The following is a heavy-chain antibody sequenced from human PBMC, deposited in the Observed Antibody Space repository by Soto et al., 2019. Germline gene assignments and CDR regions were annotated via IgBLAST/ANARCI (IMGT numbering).Heavy chain of an antibody. CDR3: AKDGAIAAADYFFDY. CDR2: IASDGKDK. CDR1: GFTFSNYA. D-gene: IGHD6-13*01. J-gene: IGHJ4*02. V-gene: IGHV3-30*18. Sequence: PGGSLRLSCAASGFTFSNYAIHWVRQAPGKGLEWVAVIASDGKDKRYADSVKGRFTISRDNSKNTVYLQMNSLRGGDTAVYYCAKDGAIAAADYFFDYWGQGSLVTSPQ.